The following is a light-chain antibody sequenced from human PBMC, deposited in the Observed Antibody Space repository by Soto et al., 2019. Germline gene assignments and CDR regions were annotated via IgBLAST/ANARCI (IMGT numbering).Light chain of an antibody. Sequence: EIVLTQAPGTLSLSPGERATLSCRASQSVTSSLLAWHQQKPGQAPRLLIHGASNRAPGIPDRFSGRGSGTDFTLNISRLEPEDFAVYYCQEYGSSQWTFGQGTKVEIK. CDR3: QEYGSSQWT. J-gene: IGKJ1*01. V-gene: IGKV3-20*01. CDR1: QSVTSSL. CDR2: GAS.